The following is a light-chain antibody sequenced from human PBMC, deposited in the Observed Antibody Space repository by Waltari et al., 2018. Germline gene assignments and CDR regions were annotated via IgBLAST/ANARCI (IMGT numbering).Light chain of an antibody. CDR1: SPNIGNNY. CDR2: ENT. Sequence: QSVLTQPPSVSAAPGQRVTLSCSGGSPNIGNNYVSWYRKFPGTAPKLLIYENTERPAGIPGRFSGSKSGTSATLDITGLQAGDEADYYCGTWDSSLSGAVFGGGTHLTVL. J-gene: IGLJ7*01. CDR3: GTWDSSLSGAV. V-gene: IGLV1-51*02.